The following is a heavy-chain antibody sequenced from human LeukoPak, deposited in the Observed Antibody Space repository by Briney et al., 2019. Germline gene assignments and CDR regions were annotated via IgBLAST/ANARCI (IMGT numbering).Heavy chain of an antibody. V-gene: IGHV3-43D*03. J-gene: IGHJ6*03. Sequence: GGSLRLSCAASGFTFDDYGMSWVRQAPGKGLEWVSLISWDGGSTSVKGRFTISRDNSKNSLYLQMNSLRAEDTALYYCAKGNIAAAGTSQYYYYYMDVWGKGTTVTVSS. D-gene: IGHD6-13*01. CDR2: ISWDGGST. CDR1: GFTFDDYG. CDR3: AKGNIAAAGTSQYYYYYMDV.